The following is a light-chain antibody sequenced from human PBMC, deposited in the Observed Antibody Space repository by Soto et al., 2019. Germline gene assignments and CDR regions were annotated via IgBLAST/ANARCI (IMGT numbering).Light chain of an antibody. J-gene: IGLJ3*02. CDR3: SSYAGHVPK. Sequence: QSALTQPASVSGSPGQSITISCTGTSSDVGGYNDVSWYQQHPGQAPKLIIFEVTERPSGISDRFSASKSGFTASLTISGLQPEDEAVYFCSSYAGHVPKFGGGTKLTVL. CDR1: SSDVGGYND. CDR2: EVT. V-gene: IGLV2-23*02.